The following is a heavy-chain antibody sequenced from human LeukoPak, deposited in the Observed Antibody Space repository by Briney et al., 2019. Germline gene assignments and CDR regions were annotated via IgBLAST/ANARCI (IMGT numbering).Heavy chain of an antibody. V-gene: IGHV4-61*01. CDR3: ARGIFYYYGSSGYYHFDY. Sequence: SETLSLTCTVSGGSVSSGSYYWSWIRQPPGKTLEWIGHIYYSGGTNYNLSLKSRVTISVDPSRNQFSLKLTSVTAADTAVYYCARGIFYYYGSSGYYHFDYWGQGTLVTVSS. CDR2: IYYSGGT. J-gene: IGHJ4*02. D-gene: IGHD3-22*01. CDR1: GGSVSSGSYY.